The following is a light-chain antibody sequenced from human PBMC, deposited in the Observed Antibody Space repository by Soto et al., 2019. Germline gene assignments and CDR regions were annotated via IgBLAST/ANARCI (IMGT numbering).Light chain of an antibody. CDR3: QAYNSAPIT. V-gene: IGKV1-27*01. CDR1: QAINNY. Sequence: DIQMTQSPSSLSAFVGDRVTITCRASQAINNYVAWYQQKAGEVPKLLLYASAALQSGVPSRFSGSGSGTDFTVTISSLQPEDVATYYCQAYNSAPITFGQGTRLDIK. J-gene: IGKJ5*01. CDR2: ASA.